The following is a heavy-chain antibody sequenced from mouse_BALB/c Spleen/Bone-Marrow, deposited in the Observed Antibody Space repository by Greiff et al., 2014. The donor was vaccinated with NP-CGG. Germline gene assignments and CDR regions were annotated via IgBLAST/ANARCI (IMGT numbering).Heavy chain of an antibody. CDR2: IFPGIGTT. J-gene: IGHJ3*01. CDR3: ARGGGFAF. CDR1: GFTFTSYW. Sequence: QVQLQQSGTELVKPGASVKLSCQTSGFTFTSYWIHWVKQRPGQGLGWIGEIFPGIGTTSYNEKFKGKARLTIDTSSNTAYMELSSLTYEDSAVYFCARGGGFAFWGQGTLVTVSA. V-gene: IGHV1S132*01.